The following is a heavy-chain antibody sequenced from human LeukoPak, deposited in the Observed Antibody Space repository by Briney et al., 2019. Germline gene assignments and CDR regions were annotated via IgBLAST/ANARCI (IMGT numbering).Heavy chain of an antibody. Sequence: GGSLRLSCAASGFTFSSYAMSWVRQAPGKGLEWVSYISSSSSTIYYADSVKGRFTISRDNAKNSLYLQMNSLRAEDTAVYYCARTVRWFYPWGQGTLVTVSS. CDR3: ARTVRWFYP. CDR2: ISSSSSTI. D-gene: IGHD4-11*01. J-gene: IGHJ5*02. CDR1: GFTFSSYA. V-gene: IGHV3-48*04.